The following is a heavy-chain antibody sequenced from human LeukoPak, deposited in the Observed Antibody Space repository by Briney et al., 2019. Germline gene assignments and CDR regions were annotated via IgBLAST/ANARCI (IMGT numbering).Heavy chain of an antibody. V-gene: IGHV3-53*01. J-gene: IGHJ4*02. D-gene: IGHD6-19*01. Sequence: GGSLRLSCAASGFSVSNKYMSWVRQAPGKGLEWVSVIYTGGDTYYADSVRGRFTIFRDNSKNTVNLQMNSLRAEDTALYYCAGGQMFTSGGFDDWGQGTLVTVSS. CDR3: AGGQMFTSGGFDD. CDR2: IYTGGDT. CDR1: GFSVSNKY.